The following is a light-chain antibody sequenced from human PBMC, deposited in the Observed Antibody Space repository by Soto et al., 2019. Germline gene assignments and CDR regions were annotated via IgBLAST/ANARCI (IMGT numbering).Light chain of an antibody. CDR2: GVS. V-gene: IGLV2-11*01. J-gene: IGLJ1*01. Sequence: QSALTQPRSVSGSPGQSVTISCTGTNSDVGGYNYVSWYQQYPGKAPKLMISGVSERPSGVPDRFSGSKSGNTASLTISGLQAEDEADYYCSSYTSSNTLLYVFGTGTKLTVL. CDR1: NSDVGGYNY. CDR3: SSYTSSNTLLYV.